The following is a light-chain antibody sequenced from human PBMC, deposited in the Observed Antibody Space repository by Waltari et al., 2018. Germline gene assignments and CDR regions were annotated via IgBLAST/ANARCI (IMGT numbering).Light chain of an antibody. J-gene: IGLJ3*02. Sequence: QSALTPPASVSGSPGQSITISCTGTSSDVGDYNFVSWYQQHPGKAPQLIISHVNSRPSGVSNRFSGSKSGNTASLTISELQAEDGADYYCSSYTTSNTLWVFGGGTKLTVL. CDR3: SSYTTSNTLWV. CDR2: HVN. V-gene: IGLV2-14*03. CDR1: SSDVGDYNF.